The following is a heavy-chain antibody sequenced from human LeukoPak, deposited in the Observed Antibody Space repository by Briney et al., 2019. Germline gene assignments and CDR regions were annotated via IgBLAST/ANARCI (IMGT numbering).Heavy chain of an antibody. CDR1: GFTFSTYA. Sequence: GGSLRLSCAASGFTFSTYAMSWVRQAPGKGLEWVSAISASNGGTYYADSVKGRFTISRDNAKNSLYLQMNSLRAEDTAVYYCAELGITMIGGVWGKGTTVTISS. J-gene: IGHJ6*04. CDR2: ISASNGGT. D-gene: IGHD3-10*02. CDR3: AELGITMIGGV. V-gene: IGHV3-23*01.